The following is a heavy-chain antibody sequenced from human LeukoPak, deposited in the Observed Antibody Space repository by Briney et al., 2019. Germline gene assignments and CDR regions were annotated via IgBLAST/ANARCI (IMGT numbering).Heavy chain of an antibody. CDR3: ARDSAMGSGSRTDAFDI. J-gene: IGHJ3*02. CDR1: GGSINNHKW. CDR2: IFYTGSP. Sequence: SGTLSLTCAVSGGSINNHKWWSWIRQSPGKGLEWLGEIFYTGSPNYNPSFKSRVTMSVDKSNNQFSLILTSVTVADTAVYYCARDSAMGSGSRTDAFDIWGQGTMVTVSS. V-gene: IGHV4-4*02. D-gene: IGHD6-19*01.